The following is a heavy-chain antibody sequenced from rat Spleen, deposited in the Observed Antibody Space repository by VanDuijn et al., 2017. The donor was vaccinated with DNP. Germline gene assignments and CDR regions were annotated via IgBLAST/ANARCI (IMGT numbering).Heavy chain of an antibody. CDR1: GFSLTNFG. J-gene: IGHJ2*01. CDR2: ISGGGGT. CDR3: TRDYSATGY. D-gene: IGHD1-1*01. V-gene: IGHV2S12*01. Sequence: QVQLRESGPGLVQPSQILSLTCTVSGFSLTNFGINWVRQPPGRGLEWIAAISGGGGTFYNSALKSRLSISRDTSKSQVFLKMNSLQTEDTAIYFCTRDYSATGYWGQGVMVTVSS.